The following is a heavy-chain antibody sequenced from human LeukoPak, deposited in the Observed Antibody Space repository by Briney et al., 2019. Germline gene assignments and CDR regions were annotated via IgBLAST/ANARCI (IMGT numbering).Heavy chain of an antibody. D-gene: IGHD1-20*01. V-gene: IGHV1-2*02. Sequence: GASVKVSCKASGYTFTSYYMHWVRQAPGQGLEWMGWINPNTGDTHYALKFQGRVTMTRGTSISTTYMDLSRLTSDDTAVYYCARDLTGTSDYWGQGTLLTASS. CDR1: GYTFTSYY. CDR3: ARDLTGTSDY. CDR2: INPNTGDT. J-gene: IGHJ4*02.